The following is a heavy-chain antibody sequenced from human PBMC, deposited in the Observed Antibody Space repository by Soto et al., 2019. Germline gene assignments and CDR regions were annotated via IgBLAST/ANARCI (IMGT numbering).Heavy chain of an antibody. CDR1: GFSFSSYW. Sequence: EVQLVESGGGLVQPGGSLRLSCAASGFSFSSYWMHWVRQAPGKGLVWVSRISTDGTSTSYAESVQGRLTISRDNTKNTLYLQMNSSRVADTAVYYWTRGGTVTSRWGLFDDGGQGVPVTVSS. D-gene: IGHD4-17*01. V-gene: IGHV3-74*01. J-gene: IGHJ4*02. CDR3: TRGGTVTSRWGLFDD. CDR2: ISTDGTST.